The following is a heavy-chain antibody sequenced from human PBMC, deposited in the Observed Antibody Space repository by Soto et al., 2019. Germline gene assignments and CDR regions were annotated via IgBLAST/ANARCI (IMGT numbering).Heavy chain of an antibody. CDR1: GFTFSSYG. D-gene: IGHD2-2*01. CDR3: AKDPREYQLLYYMDV. J-gene: IGHJ6*03. CDR2: ISYDGSNK. Sequence: GGSLRLSCADSGFTFSSYGMHWVRQAPGKGLEWVAVISYDGSNKYYADSVKGRFTISRDNSKNTLYLQMNSLGAEDTAVYYCAKDPREYQLLYYMDVWGKGTTVTVSS. V-gene: IGHV3-30*18.